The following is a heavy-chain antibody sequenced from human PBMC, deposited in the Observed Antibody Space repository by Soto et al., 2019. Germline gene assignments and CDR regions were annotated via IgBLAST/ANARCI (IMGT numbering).Heavy chain of an antibody. CDR1: GGTFSSYA. D-gene: IGHD2-2*01. CDR2: IIPIFGTA. J-gene: IGHJ6*02. V-gene: IGHV1-69*06. CDR3: GRQEDFVVVPGARGPGGGEYYYYYGMDV. Sequence: QVQLVQSGAEVKKPGSSVKVSCKASGGTFSSYAISWVRQAPGQGLEWMGGIIPIFGTANYAQKFQGRVTITADKSTRKAYMGVRSPRFGETAGYYWGRQEDFVVVPGARGPGGGEYYYYYGMDVWGQGTTVTVSS.